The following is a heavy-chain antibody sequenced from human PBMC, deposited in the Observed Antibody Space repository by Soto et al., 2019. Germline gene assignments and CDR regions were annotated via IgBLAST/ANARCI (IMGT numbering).Heavy chain of an antibody. CDR1: GGSFGGYY. CDR2: INHSGST. J-gene: IGHJ6*02. D-gene: IGHD2-21*02. V-gene: IGHV4-34*01. Sequence: QVQLQQWGAGLLKPSETLSLTCAVYGGSFGGYYWSWIRQPPGKGLEWIGEINHSGSTNYNPSLKSRVTISVDTSKNQFSLKLSSVTAADTAVYYCARAVTGGYYYYGMDVWGQGTTVTVSS. CDR3: ARAVTGGYYYYGMDV.